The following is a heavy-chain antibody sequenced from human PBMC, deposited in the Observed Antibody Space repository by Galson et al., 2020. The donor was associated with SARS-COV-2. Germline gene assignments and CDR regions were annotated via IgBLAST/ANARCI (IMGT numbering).Heavy chain of an antibody. V-gene: IGHV1-2*02. CDR2: INPNSGGT. D-gene: IGHD4-17*01. CDR3: ARGYGDYEDYYYYYYGMDV. J-gene: IGHJ6*02. CDR1: GYTFTGYY. Sequence: ASVKVSCKASGYTFTGYYMHWVRQAPGQGLEWMGWINPNSGGTNYAQKFQGRVTMTRDTSISTAYMELSRLRSDDTAVYYCARGYGDYEDYYYYYYGMDVWSQGTTVTVSS.